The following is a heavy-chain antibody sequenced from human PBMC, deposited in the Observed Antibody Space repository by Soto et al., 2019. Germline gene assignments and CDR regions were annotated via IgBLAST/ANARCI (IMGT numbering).Heavy chain of an antibody. V-gene: IGHV3-30-3*01. CDR1: GFTFSSYA. Sequence: QVQLVESGGGVVQPGRSLRLSCAASGFTFSSYAMHWVRQAPGKGLEWVAVISYDGSNKYYADSVKGRFTISRDNSKNTLYLQMNRLRAEDTAVYYCARVPSSRGRAHFDYWGQGTLVTVSS. D-gene: IGHD3-10*01. J-gene: IGHJ4*02. CDR2: ISYDGSNK. CDR3: ARVPSSRGRAHFDY.